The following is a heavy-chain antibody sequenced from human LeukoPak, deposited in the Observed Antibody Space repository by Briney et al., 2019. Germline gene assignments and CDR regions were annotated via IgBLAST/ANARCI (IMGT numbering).Heavy chain of an antibody. V-gene: IGHV4-34*01. CDR1: GGSFSGYY. CDR3: ASEPIVVVTATRSDGMDV. D-gene: IGHD2-21*02. Sequence: PSETLSFTGAVHGGSFSGYYWGWIRQPPGKGLEWMGEINLSGSTKYNPSPKSRITTSVQTSKTQSSLNLSSATAADTAVYYCASEPIVVVTATRSDGMDVWGQGTTVTVSS. J-gene: IGHJ6*02. CDR2: INLSGST.